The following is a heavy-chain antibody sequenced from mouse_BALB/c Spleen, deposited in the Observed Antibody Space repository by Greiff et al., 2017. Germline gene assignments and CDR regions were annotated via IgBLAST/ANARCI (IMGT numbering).Heavy chain of an antibody. D-gene: IGHD1-2*01. Sequence: QVQLQQSGAELAKPGASVKMSCKASGYTFTSYWMHWVKQRPGQGLEWIGYINPSTGYTEYNQKFKDKATLTADKSSSTAYMQLSSLTSEDSAVYYCAHYGPYAMDYWGQGTSVTVSS. CDR1: GYTFTSYW. CDR2: INPSTGYT. J-gene: IGHJ4*01. V-gene: IGHV1-7*01. CDR3: AHYGPYAMDY.